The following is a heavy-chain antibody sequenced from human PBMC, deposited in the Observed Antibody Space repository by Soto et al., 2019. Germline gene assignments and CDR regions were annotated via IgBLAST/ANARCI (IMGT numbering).Heavy chain of an antibody. CDR2: INPNSGGT. V-gene: IGHV1-2*02. CDR1: GYTLTGYY. J-gene: IGHJ6*02. CDR3: ARGYYDILTGSSYYYYYYGMDV. D-gene: IGHD3-9*01. Sequence: ASVKVSCKASGYTLTGYYMHWVRQAPGQGIEWMGWINPNSGGTNYAQKFQGRVTMTRDTSISTAYMELSRLRSDDTAVYYCARGYYDILTGSSYYYYYYGMDVWGQGTTGTVSS.